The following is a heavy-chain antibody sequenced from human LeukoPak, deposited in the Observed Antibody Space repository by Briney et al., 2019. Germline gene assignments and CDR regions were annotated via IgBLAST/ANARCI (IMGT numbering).Heavy chain of an antibody. D-gene: IGHD6-19*01. J-gene: IGHJ3*02. CDR2: INPNSGGT. V-gene: IGHV1-2*02. Sequence: ASVKVSCKASGYTFTGYYMHWVRQAPGQGLEWMGWINPNSGGTSYAQKFQGRVTMTRDTSISTAYMELSRLRSDDTAVYYCARDGSGWYTHDAFDIWGQGTMVTVSS. CDR1: GYTFTGYY. CDR3: ARDGSGWYTHDAFDI.